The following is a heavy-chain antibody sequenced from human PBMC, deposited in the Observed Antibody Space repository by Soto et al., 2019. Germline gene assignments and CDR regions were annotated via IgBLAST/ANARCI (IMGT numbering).Heavy chain of an antibody. J-gene: IGHJ6*02. D-gene: IGHD6-6*01. CDR3: AKGRLTDRLRYGVDV. V-gene: IGHV3-23*01. Sequence: GGSLRLSCAASGLTFSREAMSWVRQAPGKGLEWVSGINDSGSHTYYADSVRGRFTISRDNARNTLYLQMNSPRVEDTAIYYCAKGRLTDRLRYGVDVWGHGTTVTVSS. CDR1: GLTFSREA. CDR2: INDSGSHT.